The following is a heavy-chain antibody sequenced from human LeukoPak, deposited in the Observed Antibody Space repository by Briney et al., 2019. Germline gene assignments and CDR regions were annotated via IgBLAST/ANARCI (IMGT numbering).Heavy chain of an antibody. D-gene: IGHD3-22*01. CDR1: GGSFSGYY. J-gene: IGHJ4*02. V-gene: IGHV4-34*01. CDR3: ARTRNHYYYDSSGYYVFDY. CDR2: INHSGST. Sequence: SETLSLTCAVYGGSFSGYYWSWIRQPPGKGLEWIGEINHSGSTNYNPSLKSRVTISVDTSKNQFSLKLSSVTAADTAVYYCARTRNHYYYDSSGYYVFDYWGQGTLVTVSS.